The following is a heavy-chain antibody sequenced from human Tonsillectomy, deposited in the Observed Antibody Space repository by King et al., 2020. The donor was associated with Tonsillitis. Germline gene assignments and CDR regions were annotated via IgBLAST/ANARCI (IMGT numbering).Heavy chain of an antibody. D-gene: IGHD5-18*01. Sequence: VQLVESGGGVVQPGGSLRLSCAASGFSFNTYGMHWVRQAPGKGLEWVAFIRFDGTNKYYAESVKGRFTISRDNSKSTLYLQMNSLRAEDTAAYYCANRGYTFYGMDVWGQGTTVTVSS. J-gene: IGHJ6*02. CDR3: ANRGYTFYGMDV. CDR2: IRFDGTNK. CDR1: GFSFNTYG. V-gene: IGHV3-30*02.